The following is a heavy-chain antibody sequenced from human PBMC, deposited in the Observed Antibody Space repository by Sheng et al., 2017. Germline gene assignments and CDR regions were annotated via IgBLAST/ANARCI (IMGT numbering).Heavy chain of an antibody. CDR2: IYSGGST. CDR1: GFTVSSNY. J-gene: IGHJ4*02. V-gene: IGHV3-53*02. D-gene: IGHD3-16*01. Sequence: EVQLVETGGGLIQPGGSLRLSCAASGFTVSSNYMSWVRQAPGKGLEWVSVIYSGGSTYFADSVKGRFTISRDNSKNTLYLQMNSLRAEDTAVYYCARGGPFSHAWHYYFDYWGQGTLVTVSS. CDR3: ARGGPFSHAWHYYFDY.